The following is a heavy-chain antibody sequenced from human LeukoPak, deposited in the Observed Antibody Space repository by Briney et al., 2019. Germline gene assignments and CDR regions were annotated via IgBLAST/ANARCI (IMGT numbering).Heavy chain of an antibody. CDR3: ARAGYYGSGSYDY. D-gene: IGHD3-10*01. J-gene: IGHJ4*02. Sequence: GGSLRLSCAASGFTVSSNYMSWVRQAPGKGLEWVSVIYSGGSTYYADSVKGRFTISRHNSKNTLYLQMNSLRAEDAAVYYCARAGYYGSGSYDYWGQGTLVTVSS. V-gene: IGHV3-53*04. CDR2: IYSGGST. CDR1: GFTVSSNY.